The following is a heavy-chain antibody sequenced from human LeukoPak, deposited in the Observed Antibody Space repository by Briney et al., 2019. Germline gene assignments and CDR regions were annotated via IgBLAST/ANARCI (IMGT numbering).Heavy chain of an antibody. CDR2: MNPNSGNT. CDR3: ARSPEGMIVVVSPFDY. V-gene: IGHV1-8*01. Sequence: ASVKVSCKASGYTFTSYDINWVRQATGQGLEWMGWMNPNSGNTGYAQKFQGRVTMTRNTSISTVYMELGSLRSEDTAVYYCARSPEGMIVVVSPFDYWGQGTLVTVS. D-gene: IGHD3-22*01. J-gene: IGHJ4*02. CDR1: GYTFTSYD.